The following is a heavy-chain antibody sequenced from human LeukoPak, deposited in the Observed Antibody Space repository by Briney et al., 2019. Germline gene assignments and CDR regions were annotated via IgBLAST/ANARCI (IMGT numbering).Heavy chain of an antibody. J-gene: IGHJ4*02. CDR2: INPDSGGT. D-gene: IGHD6-6*01. Sequence: ASVKVSCKASGYTFTGYYMHWVRQAPGQGLEWMGRINPDSGGTNYAQKFQGRVTMTRDTSISTAYMELSRLRSDDTAVYYCARDPDIAAAGDDYWGQGTLVTVSS. CDR1: GYTFTGYY. V-gene: IGHV1-2*06. CDR3: ARDPDIAAAGDDY.